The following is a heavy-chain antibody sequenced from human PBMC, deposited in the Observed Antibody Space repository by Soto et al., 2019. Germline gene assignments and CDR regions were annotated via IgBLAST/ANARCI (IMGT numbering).Heavy chain of an antibody. CDR1: GLTFNSYA. CDR3: ARETGENDILTGRRKAGMDV. CDR2: ISDSGGST. D-gene: IGHD3-9*01. V-gene: IGHV3-23*01. J-gene: IGHJ6*02. Sequence: GGSLRLSCAASGLTFNSYAMSWVRQAPGKGLEWVAAISDSGGSTYYADSVKGRFTISRDNSKNTLYLQMISLRLEDTAVYYCARETGENDILTGRRKAGMDVWGQGTTVTVSS.